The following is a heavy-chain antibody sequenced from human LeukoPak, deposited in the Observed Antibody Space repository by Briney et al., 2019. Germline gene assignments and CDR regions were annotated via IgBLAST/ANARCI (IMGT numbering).Heavy chain of an antibody. D-gene: IGHD3-22*01. Sequence: GGSLRLSCVASGFTFNNYAMSWVRQAPGKGLEWVSSISGSGPSTDYTDAVKGRFIISRVKSKNTLHLQMNSLRAEDTALYYCARLPTFYYDSSGYHYDYWGQGTLVTVSS. J-gene: IGHJ4*02. CDR1: GFTFNNYA. CDR2: ISGSGPST. V-gene: IGHV3-23*01. CDR3: ARLPTFYYDSSGYHYDY.